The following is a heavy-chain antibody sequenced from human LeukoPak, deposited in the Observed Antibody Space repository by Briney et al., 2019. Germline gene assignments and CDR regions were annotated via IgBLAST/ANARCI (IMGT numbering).Heavy chain of an antibody. D-gene: IGHD4-17*01. CDR1: GFTFDDYA. Sequence: GRSPRLSCAASGFTFDDYAMHWVRQAPGKGLEWVSGISWNSGSIGYADSVKGRFTISRDNAKNSLYLQMNSLRAEDMALYYCAKDKAAYGDYVPYYFDYWGQGTLVTVSS. CDR3: AKDKAAYGDYVPYYFDY. V-gene: IGHV3-9*03. J-gene: IGHJ4*02. CDR2: ISWNSGSI.